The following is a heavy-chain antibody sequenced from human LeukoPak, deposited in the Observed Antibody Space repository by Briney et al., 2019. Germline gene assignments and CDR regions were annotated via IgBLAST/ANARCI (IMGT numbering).Heavy chain of an antibody. CDR2: IIPIFGTA. CDR1: GGTFSSYA. J-gene: IGHJ4*02. CDR3: ARVPRIAARRLYYFDY. D-gene: IGHD6-6*01. V-gene: IGHV1-69*05. Sequence: SVKVSCKASGGTFSSYAISWVRQAPGQGLEWMGGIIPIFGTANYAQKFQGRVTITRNTSISTAYMELSSLRSEDTAVYYCARVPRIAARRLYYFDYWGQGTLVTVSS.